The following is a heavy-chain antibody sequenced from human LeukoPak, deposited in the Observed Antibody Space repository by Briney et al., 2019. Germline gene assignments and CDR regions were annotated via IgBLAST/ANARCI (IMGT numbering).Heavy chain of an antibody. CDR1: GYTFTSYG. CDR2: ISAYNGNT. J-gene: IGHJ5*02. Sequence: ASVKVSCKASGYTFTSYGISWVRQAPGQGLEWMGWISAYNGNTNYAQKLQGRVTMTTDTSTSTAYMELRSLRSDDTAVYYCARGREAGDRPVYDFSPRLDPWGQGTLVTVSS. CDR3: ARGREAGDRPVYDFSPRLDP. V-gene: IGHV1-18*01. D-gene: IGHD3-3*01.